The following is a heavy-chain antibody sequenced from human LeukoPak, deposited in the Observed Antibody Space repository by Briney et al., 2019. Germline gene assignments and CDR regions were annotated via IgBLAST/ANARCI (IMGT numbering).Heavy chain of an antibody. Sequence: GRSLRLSCAASGFTFSSYGMHWVRQAPGKGLEWVAVIWYDGSNKYYADSVKGRFTISRDNSKNTLYLQMNSLRAEDTAVYYCARDQLQYYYGSGSYCMDVWGQGTTVTVSS. D-gene: IGHD3-10*01. J-gene: IGHJ6*02. CDR2: IWYDGSNK. CDR1: GFTFSSYG. CDR3: ARDQLQYYYGSGSYCMDV. V-gene: IGHV3-33*01.